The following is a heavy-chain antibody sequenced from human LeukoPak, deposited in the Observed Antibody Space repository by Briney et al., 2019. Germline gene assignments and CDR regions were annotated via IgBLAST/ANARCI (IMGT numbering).Heavy chain of an antibody. CDR1: GYTFTSYY. V-gene: IGHV1-46*01. D-gene: IGHD2-2*01. CDR3: ARDAILYCSSTSCYAGSSGTRHWYFDL. Sequence: GASVKVSCKASGYTFTSYYMHWVRQAPGQGLEWMGIINPSGGSTSYAQKFQGRVTMTRDTSTSTVYMELSSLRSEDTAVYYCARDAILYCSSTSCYAGSSGTRHWYFDLWGRGTLVTVSS. J-gene: IGHJ2*01. CDR2: INPSGGST.